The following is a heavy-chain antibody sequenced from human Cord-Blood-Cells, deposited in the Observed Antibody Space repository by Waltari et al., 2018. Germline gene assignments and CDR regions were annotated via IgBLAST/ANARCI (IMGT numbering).Heavy chain of an antibody. V-gene: IGHV1-2*02. D-gene: IGHD2-15*01. Sequence: QVQLVQSGAEVKKPGASVKVSCKASGYTFTGYYMHWVRQAPGQGLEWMGRSKPQSGWSKYAQKFQGSVTMTRDTSISTAFMGLRRLRSDDTGVDYCAGVVTTRCRCGSCYWVGPWGQGTLVTVSS. CDR3: AGVVTTRCRCGSCYWVGP. CDR1: GYTFTGYY. CDR2: SKPQSGWS. J-gene: IGHJ5*02.